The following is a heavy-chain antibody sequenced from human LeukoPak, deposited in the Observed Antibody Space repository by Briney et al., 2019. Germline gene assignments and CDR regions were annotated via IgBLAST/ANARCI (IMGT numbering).Heavy chain of an antibody. Sequence: ASVKVSCKASGGTFSSYAISWVRQAPGQGLGWMGGIIPIFGTANYAQKFQGRVTITTDESTSTAYMELSSLRSEDTAVYYCASPSSIAARNYYYYYMDVWGKGTTVTVSS. J-gene: IGHJ6*03. CDR3: ASPSSIAARNYYYYYMDV. V-gene: IGHV1-69*05. D-gene: IGHD6-6*01. CDR1: GGTFSSYA. CDR2: IIPIFGTA.